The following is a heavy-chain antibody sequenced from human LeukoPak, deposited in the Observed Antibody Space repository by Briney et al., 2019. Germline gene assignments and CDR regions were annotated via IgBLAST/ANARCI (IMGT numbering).Heavy chain of an antibody. Sequence: ASVKVSCKASGYTFTGYYMHWVRQAPGQGLEWMGWINPNSGGTNYAQKFQGRVTMTRDTSISTAYMELSRLRSDDTAVYYCARGPRGMYSSSPSDYWGQGTLVTVSS. D-gene: IGHD6-6*01. CDR3: ARGPRGMYSSSPSDY. CDR2: INPNSGGT. J-gene: IGHJ4*02. CDR1: GYTFTGYY. V-gene: IGHV1-2*02.